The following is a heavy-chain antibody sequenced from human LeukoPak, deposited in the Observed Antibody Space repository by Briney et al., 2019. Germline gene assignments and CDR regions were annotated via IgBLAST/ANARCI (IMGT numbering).Heavy chain of an antibody. V-gene: IGHV1-8*01. J-gene: IGHJ6*03. CDR3: ASRAVAGTSYYYYYYMDV. D-gene: IGHD6-19*01. Sequence: ASVKVSCKASGYTFTGYDINWVRQATGQGLEWMGWMNPNSGNTGYAQKFQGRVTMTRNTSISTAYMELSSLRSEDTAVYYCASRAVAGTSYYYYYYMDVWGKGTTVTVSS. CDR2: MNPNSGNT. CDR1: GYTFTGYD.